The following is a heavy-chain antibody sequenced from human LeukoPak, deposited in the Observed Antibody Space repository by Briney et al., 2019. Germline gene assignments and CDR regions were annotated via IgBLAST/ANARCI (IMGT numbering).Heavy chain of an antibody. CDR3: ARHNDPGYYDILTGYRQNYYYYYMDV. CDR2: IYPGDSDT. D-gene: IGHD3-9*01. CDR1: GYSFTSYW. V-gene: IGHV5-51*01. J-gene: IGHJ6*03. Sequence: GESLKISCKGSGYSFTSYWIGWVRPMPGKGLEWMGIIYPGDSDTRYSPSFQGQVTISADKSISTAYLQWSSLKASDTAMYYCARHNDPGYYDILTGYRQNYYYYYMDVWGKGTTVTVSS.